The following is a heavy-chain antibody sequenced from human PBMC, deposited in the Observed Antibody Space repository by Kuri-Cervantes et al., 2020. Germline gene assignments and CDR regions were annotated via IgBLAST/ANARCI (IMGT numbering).Heavy chain of an antibody. CDR3: ARKADYGDYVNWFDP. D-gene: IGHD4-17*01. CDR1: GYTFTTYP. J-gene: IGHJ5*02. Sequence: GESLKISCKGSGYTFTTYPIGWVRQLPGKGLEWMGIIHPIDSDTTYSPSFQGQVTISADKSISTAYLQWSSLKASDTAMYYCARKADYGDYVNWFDPWGQGTLVTVSS. CDR2: IHPIDSDT. V-gene: IGHV5-51*01.